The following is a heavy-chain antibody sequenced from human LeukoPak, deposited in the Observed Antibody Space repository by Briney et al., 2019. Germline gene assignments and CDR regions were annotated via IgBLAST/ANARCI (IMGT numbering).Heavy chain of an antibody. CDR2: IIPILGIA. CDR3: ASWAGRGSYYDYFDY. Sequence: ASVKVSCKASGGTFSSYAVSWVRQAPGQGLEWMGRIIPILGIANYAQKFQGRVTITADKSTSTAYMELSSLRSEDTAVYYCASWAGRGSYYDYFDYWGQGTLVTVPS. CDR1: GGTFSSYA. D-gene: IGHD1-26*01. V-gene: IGHV1-69*04. J-gene: IGHJ4*02.